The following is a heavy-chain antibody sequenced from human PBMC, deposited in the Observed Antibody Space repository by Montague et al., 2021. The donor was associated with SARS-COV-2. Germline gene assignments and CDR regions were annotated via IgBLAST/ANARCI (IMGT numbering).Heavy chain of an antibody. CDR2: ISYTGST. D-gene: IGHD6-13*01. V-gene: IGHV4-39*01. J-gene: IGHJ6*02. CDR3: ARLPLVSSWSRAAGYYYYGMDV. CDR1: GGSISRSTSS. Sequence: ETLSLTCTVSGGSISRSTSSWAWIRQPPGKGLEWIGSISYTGSTYYNPSLKSRVTISVDTSRNQFSLRLSSVTAADTSAYYCARLPLVSSWSRAAGYYYYGMDVWGQGTTVTVSS.